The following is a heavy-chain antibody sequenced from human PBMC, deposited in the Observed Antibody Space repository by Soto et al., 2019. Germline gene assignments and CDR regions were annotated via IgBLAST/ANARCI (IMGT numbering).Heavy chain of an antibody. D-gene: IGHD3-10*01. CDR2: INHSGST. CDR3: ARGVITMVRGVIPYFDY. V-gene: IGHV4-34*01. J-gene: IGHJ4*02. CDR1: GGSFSGYY. Sequence: QVQLQQWGAGLLKPSETLSLTCAVYGGSFSGYYWSWIRQPPGKGLEWIGEINHSGSTNYNPSLKRRVTISVDTSKNQFSLKLSSVTAADTAVYYCARGVITMVRGVIPYFDYWGQGTLVTVSS.